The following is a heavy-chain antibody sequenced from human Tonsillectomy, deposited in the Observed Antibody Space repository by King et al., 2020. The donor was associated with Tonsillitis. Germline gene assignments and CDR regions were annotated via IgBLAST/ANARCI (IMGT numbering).Heavy chain of an antibody. J-gene: IGHJ4*02. Sequence: QLVQSGAEVKKPGESLKISCKVSGYSFLNYWIGWVRQKPGKGLEWMGIIYPGDSDTRFSPSFQGQVTISADKSISTAYLQWSSLKASDTAMYYCARXXGXXGFDFGGQGTLVTVSS. CDR2: IYPGDSDT. V-gene: IGHV5-51*03. CDR3: ARXXGXXGFDF. CDR1: GYSFLNYW.